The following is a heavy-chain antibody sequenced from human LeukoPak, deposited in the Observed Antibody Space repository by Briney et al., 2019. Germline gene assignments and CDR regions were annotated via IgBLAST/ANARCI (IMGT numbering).Heavy chain of an antibody. CDR3: SKGADTALAADY. D-gene: IGHD5-18*01. CDR2: ISGSGNTI. Sequence: GGSLRLSCAASGFSLSSYEMNWVRQAPGKGLEWVSYISGSGNTIYYADSVKGRFTISRDNAKNSLYLQMNSLRAEDTAVYYCSKGADTALAADYWGRGTLVTVS. CDR1: GFSLSSYE. V-gene: IGHV3-48*03. J-gene: IGHJ4*02.